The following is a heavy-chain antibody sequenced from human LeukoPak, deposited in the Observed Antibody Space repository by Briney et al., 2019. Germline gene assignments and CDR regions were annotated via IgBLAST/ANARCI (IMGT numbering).Heavy chain of an antibody. CDR1: GGSISVYY. Sequence: PSETLSLTCSVSGGSISVYYWSWIRQPPGKGLEWIGYIYYTGSTNYNPSLRSRVTISLDTSKNQFSLKLSSVTAADTAVYYCAREVSDYDILTGWIDYWGQGALVSVSS. J-gene: IGHJ4*02. CDR3: AREVSDYDILTGWIDY. V-gene: IGHV4-59*01. CDR2: IYYTGST. D-gene: IGHD3-9*01.